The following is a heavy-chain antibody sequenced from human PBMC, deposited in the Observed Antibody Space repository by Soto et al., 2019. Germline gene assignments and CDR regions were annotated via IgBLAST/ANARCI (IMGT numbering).Heavy chain of an antibody. CDR3: VRRHVSATGIDWFDP. J-gene: IGHJ5*02. Sequence: ASVKVSCKASGYTFTSYGIHWVRQAPGQRLEWMGWINAANGDTKYSPKFQGRVTITRDTSASTAYMELSSLRSEDTAVYYCVRRHVSATGIDWFDPWGQGTLVTVS. CDR1: GYTFTSYG. D-gene: IGHD6-13*01. CDR2: INAANGDT. V-gene: IGHV1-3*01.